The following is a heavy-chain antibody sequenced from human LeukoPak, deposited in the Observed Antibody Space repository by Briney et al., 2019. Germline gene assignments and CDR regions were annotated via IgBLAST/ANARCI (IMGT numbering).Heavy chain of an antibody. V-gene: IGHV4-39*07. CDR2: IYFNGST. J-gene: IGHJ5*02. CDR3: ARGIVVVPAAIELFDP. D-gene: IGHD2-2*01. CDR1: GGSISSSSYY. Sequence: PSETLSLTCTVSGGSISSSSYYWGWIRQPPGKGLEWIGSIYFNGSTYYNPSLKSRVTISIDSSKNQFSLKLSSVTAADTAVYYCARGIVVVPAAIELFDPWGQGTLVTVSS.